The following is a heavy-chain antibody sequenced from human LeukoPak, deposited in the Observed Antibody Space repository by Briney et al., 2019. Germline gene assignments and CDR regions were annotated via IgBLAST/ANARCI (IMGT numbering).Heavy chain of an antibody. CDR3: AAGGDYDFWSGTYDAFDI. J-gene: IGHJ3*02. D-gene: IGHD3-3*01. CDR2: INHSGST. Sequence: KPSETLSLTCAVYGGSFSGYYWSWIRQPPGKGLEWIGEINHSGSTNYNPSLKSRVTISVDTSKNQFSLKLSSVTAADTAVYYCAAGGDYDFWSGTYDAFDIWGQGTMVTVSS. CDR1: GGSFSGYY. V-gene: IGHV4-34*01.